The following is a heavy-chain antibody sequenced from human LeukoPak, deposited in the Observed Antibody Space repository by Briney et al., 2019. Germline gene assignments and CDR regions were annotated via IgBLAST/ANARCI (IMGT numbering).Heavy chain of an antibody. CDR1: GFTFSNYG. CDR2: ISYDESDK. J-gene: IGHJ6*02. V-gene: IGHV3-30*18. D-gene: IGHD2-15*01. Sequence: GGSLRLSWAASGFTFSNYGMHWVRQAPGKGLEWVAVISYDESDKYYADSVKGRFTISRDNSKNTLYLQMNSLRPEDTAVYYCAKGVVAATNAAYYGMDVWGQGTTVTVSS. CDR3: AKGVVAATNAAYYGMDV.